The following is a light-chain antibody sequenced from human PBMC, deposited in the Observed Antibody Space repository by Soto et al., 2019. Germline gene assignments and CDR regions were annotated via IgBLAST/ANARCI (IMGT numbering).Light chain of an antibody. Sequence: DIQLTQSPSFLSASVGDRVTVTCRASQGISSFLAWYQQKPGKAPKLLIYDASNLETGVPSRFSGSGSGTDFTFTISSLQPEDIATYYCQQYENLLLTFGGGTKVDIK. CDR2: DAS. V-gene: IGKV1-33*01. CDR3: QQYENLLLT. J-gene: IGKJ4*01. CDR1: QGISSF.